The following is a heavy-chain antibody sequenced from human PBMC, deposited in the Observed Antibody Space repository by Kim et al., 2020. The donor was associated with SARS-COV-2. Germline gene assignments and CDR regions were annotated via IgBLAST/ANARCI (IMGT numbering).Heavy chain of an antibody. J-gene: IGHJ4*02. Sequence: TSYADSVKGRFTISRDNSKNTLYLQMNSLRAEDTAVYYCAKSRGVGFDYWGQGTLVTVSS. CDR3: AKSRGVGFDY. V-gene: IGHV3-23*01. D-gene: IGHD3-10*01. CDR2: T.